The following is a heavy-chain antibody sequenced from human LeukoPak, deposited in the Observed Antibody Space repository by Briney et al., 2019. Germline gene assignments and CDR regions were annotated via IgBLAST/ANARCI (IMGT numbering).Heavy chain of an antibody. CDR2: IYYSGST. CDR3: ARGLMGLRYFDWLLDY. D-gene: IGHD3-9*01. V-gene: IGHV4-31*03. Sequence: PSETLSLTCTVSGGSISSGGYYWSWIRQHPGKGLEWIGYIYYSGSTYYNPSLKSRVTISVDTSKNQFSLKLSSVTAADTAVYYCARGLMGLRYFDWLLDYWGQGTLVTVSS. CDR1: GGSISSGGYY. J-gene: IGHJ4*02.